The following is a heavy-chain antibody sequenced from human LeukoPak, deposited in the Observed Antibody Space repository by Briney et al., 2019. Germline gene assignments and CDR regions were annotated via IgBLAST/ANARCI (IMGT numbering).Heavy chain of an antibody. CDR1: GVTFSSYS. CDR3: ARDLYYVSWYYYYGMDV. V-gene: IGHV3-21*01. CDR2: ISSSSSYI. J-gene: IGHJ6*02. Sequence: PGGSLRLSCAASGVTFSSYSMNWVRQAPGKGLEWVSSISSSSSYIYYADSVKGRFTISRDNAKNSLYLQMNSLRAEDTAVYYCARDLYYVSWYYYYGMDVWGQGTTVTVSS. D-gene: IGHD3-10*02.